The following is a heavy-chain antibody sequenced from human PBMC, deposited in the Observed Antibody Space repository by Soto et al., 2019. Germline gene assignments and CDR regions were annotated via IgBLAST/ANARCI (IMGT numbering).Heavy chain of an antibody. CDR2: ISGSGGST. D-gene: IGHD3-10*01. CDR3: AKEGRITMVRGVIKTYYFDY. V-gene: IGHV3-23*01. CDR1: GFTFSSYA. J-gene: IGHJ4*02. Sequence: LRLSCAASGFTFSSYAMSWVRQAPGKGLEWVSAISGSGGSTYYADSVKGRFTISRDNSKNTLYLQMNSLRAEDTAVYYCAKEGRITMVRGVIKTYYFDYWGQGTLVTVSS.